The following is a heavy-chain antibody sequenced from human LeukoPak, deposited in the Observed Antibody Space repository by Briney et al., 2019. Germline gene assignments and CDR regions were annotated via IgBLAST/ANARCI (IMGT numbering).Heavy chain of an antibody. V-gene: IGHV3-23*01. J-gene: IGHJ4*02. CDR3: AKDLGDYYGSGSYKPYDY. Sequence: GSLRLSCAASGFTFSSYAMCWVRQAPGKGLEWVSAISGSGGSTYYADSVKGRFTISRDNSNNTLYLQMNSLRAEDTAVYYCAKDLGDYYGSGSYKPYDYWGQGTLVTVSS. CDR2: ISGSGGST. D-gene: IGHD3-10*01. CDR1: GFTFSSYA.